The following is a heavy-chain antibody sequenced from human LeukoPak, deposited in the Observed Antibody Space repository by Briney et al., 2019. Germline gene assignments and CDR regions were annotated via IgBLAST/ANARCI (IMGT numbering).Heavy chain of an antibody. CDR3: ARMMLLRNYYYYGMDV. V-gene: IGHV4-59*01. D-gene: IGHD2-21*01. CDR2: IYYSGST. Sequence: SETLSLTCTVSGGSISSYYWSWIRQPPGKGLEWIGYIYYSGSTNYNPSLKSRVTVSVDTSKNQFSLKLSSVTAADTAVYYCARMMLLRNYYYYGMDVWGQGTTVTVSS. J-gene: IGHJ6*02. CDR1: GGSISSYY.